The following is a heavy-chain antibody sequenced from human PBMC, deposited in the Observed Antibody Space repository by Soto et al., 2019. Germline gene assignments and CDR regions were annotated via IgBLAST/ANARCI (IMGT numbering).Heavy chain of an antibody. J-gene: IGHJ3*02. CDR2: INSDGSST. CDR1: GFTFSSYW. Sequence: EVQLVESGGGLVQPGGSLRLSCAASGFTFSSYWMHWVRQAPGKGLVWVSRINSDGSSTSYADSVKGRFTISRDNAKNTLYLQMNSLRAEDTAVYYCAREGQYPHAFDIWGQGTMVTVSS. V-gene: IGHV3-74*01. D-gene: IGHD2-2*01. CDR3: AREGQYPHAFDI.